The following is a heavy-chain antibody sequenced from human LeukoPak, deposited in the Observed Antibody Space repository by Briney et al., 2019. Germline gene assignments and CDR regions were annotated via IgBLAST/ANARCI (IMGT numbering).Heavy chain of an antibody. D-gene: IGHD6-19*01. V-gene: IGHV1-2*02. CDR3: ATGSGAVAGTGWFDP. J-gene: IGHJ5*02. CDR2: INPNSGGT. CDR1: GYTFAGYY. Sequence: GASVKVSCKASGYTFAGYYMHWVRQAPGQGLEWMGWINPNSGGTNYAQKFQGRVTMTRDTSISTAYMELSRVGSDDTAVYYCATGSGAVAGTGWFDPWGQGTLVTVSS.